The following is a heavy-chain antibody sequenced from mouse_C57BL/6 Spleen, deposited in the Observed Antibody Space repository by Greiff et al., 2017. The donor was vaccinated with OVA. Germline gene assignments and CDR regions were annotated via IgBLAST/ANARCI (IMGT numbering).Heavy chain of an antibody. V-gene: IGHV2-5*01. CDR3: AKSIYYGNYDYFDY. CDR1: GFSFTSYG. D-gene: IGHD2-1*01. CDR2: IWRGGST. Sequence: QVQLQQSGPGLVQPSQSLSITCTVSGFSFTSYGVHWVRQSPGKGLEWLGVIWRGGSTDYNAAFMSRLSITKDNSKSQVFFKMNSLQADDTAIYYCAKSIYYGNYDYFDYWGQGTTLTVSS. J-gene: IGHJ2*01.